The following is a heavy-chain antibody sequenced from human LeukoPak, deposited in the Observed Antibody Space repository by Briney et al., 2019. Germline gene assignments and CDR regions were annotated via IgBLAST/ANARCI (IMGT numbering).Heavy chain of an antibody. J-gene: IGHJ4*02. CDR3: ARAHSSSWYMDY. CDR1: GGSVSSGSYY. D-gene: IGHD6-13*01. V-gene: IGHV4-61*01. CDR2: IYYSGST. Sequence: PSETLSLTCTVSGGSVSSGSYYWSWIRQPPGKGLEWIGYIYYSGSTNYNPSLKSRVTISVDTSENQLSLKLSSVTAADTAVYYCARAHSSSWYMDYWGQGTLVTVSS.